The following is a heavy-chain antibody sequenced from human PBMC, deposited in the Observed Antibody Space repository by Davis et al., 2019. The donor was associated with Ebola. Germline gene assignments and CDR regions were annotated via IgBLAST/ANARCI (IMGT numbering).Heavy chain of an antibody. V-gene: IGHV3-74*01. J-gene: IGHJ4*02. Sequence: GESLKISCAASGFTFSSYWMHWVRQAPGKGLVWVSRINSDGSSTSYADSVKGRFTISRDNVKKTLYLQMNSLRPEDTAVYYCRGNTYDIDFWGRGTLVTVSS. CDR3: RGNTYDIDF. CDR2: INSDGSST. CDR1: GFTFSSYW. D-gene: IGHD1-1*01.